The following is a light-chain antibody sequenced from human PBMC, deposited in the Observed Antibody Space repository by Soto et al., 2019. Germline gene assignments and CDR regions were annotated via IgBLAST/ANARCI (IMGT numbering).Light chain of an antibody. Sequence: QSVLTQPASVSGSPGQSITISCTGTISDFVVYNYVSWYQQHPGTAPKLMIYGVSNRPSGVSNRFSGSKSGNTASLTFSGLQAEDEADYYCSSHTISSALQVFGTGTKATVL. J-gene: IGLJ1*01. CDR3: SSHTISSALQV. V-gene: IGLV2-14*01. CDR1: ISDFVVYNY. CDR2: GVS.